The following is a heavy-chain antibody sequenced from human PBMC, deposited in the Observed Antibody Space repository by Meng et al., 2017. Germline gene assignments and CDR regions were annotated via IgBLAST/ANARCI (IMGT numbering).Heavy chain of an antibody. CDR1: GYSISSGYY. CDR2: IYHSGST. J-gene: IGHJ5*02. D-gene: IGHD1-26*01. CDR3: ARDMGARGWFDP. Sequence: SDTLSLTCAVSGYSISSGYYWGWIRQPPGKGLEWIGSIYHSGSTYYNPSLKSRVTISVDTSKNQFSLKLSSVTAADTAVYYCARDMGARGWFDPWGQGTLVTVSS. V-gene: IGHV4-38-2*02.